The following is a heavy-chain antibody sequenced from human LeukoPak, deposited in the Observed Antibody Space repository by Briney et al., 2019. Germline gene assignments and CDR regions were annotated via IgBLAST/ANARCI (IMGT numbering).Heavy chain of an antibody. CDR2: IIPIFGTA. J-gene: IGHJ4*02. Sequence: EASVTVSCTASGGTFSSYAISWVRQAPGQGLEWMGGIIPIFGTANYAQKFQGRVTITADESTSTAYMELSSLRSEDTAVYYCAREVVAGDSPYFDYWGQGTLVTVSS. CDR1: GGTFSSYA. V-gene: IGHV1-69*13. D-gene: IGHD2-15*01. CDR3: AREVVAGDSPYFDY.